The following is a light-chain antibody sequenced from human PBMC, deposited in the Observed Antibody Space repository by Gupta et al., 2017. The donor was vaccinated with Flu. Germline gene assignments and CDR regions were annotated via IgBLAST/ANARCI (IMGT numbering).Light chain of an antibody. CDR1: NSGSRR. Sequence: YVLTQPPSPSAAPGPPARITLGGNNSGSRRVHWYQQKPGQAPVRGVDDDSDRPSGIPERFAGSNSGNTATLIISRVEAGDEADYYGQVWDRSSENKVFGIGTKVTGL. CDR2: DDS. CDR3: QVWDRSSENKV. V-gene: IGLV3-21*02. J-gene: IGLJ1*01.